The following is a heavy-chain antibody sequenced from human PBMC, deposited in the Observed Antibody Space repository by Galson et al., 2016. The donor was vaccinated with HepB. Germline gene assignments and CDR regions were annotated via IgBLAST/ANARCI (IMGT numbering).Heavy chain of an antibody. CDR2: IYYTGST. Sequence: TLSLTCTVSGDSISSGGYYWTWIRQHPGKGLEWIGYIYYTGSTYYNPSLKSRLTISLDMSQNQFSLKLTSVTAADTAVYSCARRVTTVTLDAFDIWGQGTLVTVSS. J-gene: IGHJ3*02. CDR3: ARRVTTVTLDAFDI. CDR1: GDSISSGGYY. D-gene: IGHD4-17*01. V-gene: IGHV4-31*03.